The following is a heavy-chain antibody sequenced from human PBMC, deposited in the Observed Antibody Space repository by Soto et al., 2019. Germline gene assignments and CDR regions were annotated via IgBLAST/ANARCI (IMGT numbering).Heavy chain of an antibody. CDR3: TRDGRGLGRLSLFEY. D-gene: IGHD2-21*02. J-gene: IGHJ4*02. V-gene: IGHV3-53*01. CDR1: GFNVNSDY. CDR2: IYSGETT. Sequence: GGSLRLSCAASGFNVNSDYMNWVRQTPGKGLEWVASIYSGETTYYADSVRGRFTISSDKSKNTLYFQLSSLRIEDTAVYYCTRDGRGLGRLSLFEYWGQGVLVTVS.